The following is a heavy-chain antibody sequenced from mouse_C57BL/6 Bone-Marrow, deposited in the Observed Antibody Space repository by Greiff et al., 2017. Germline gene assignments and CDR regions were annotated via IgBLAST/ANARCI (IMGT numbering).Heavy chain of an antibody. CDR2: ISSGGSYT. CDR3: ARQGRGYAMDY. Sequence: EVKLEESGGDLVKPGGSLKLSCAASGFTFSSYGMSWVRQTPDKRLEWVARISSGGSYTYYPDSVKGRFTISRDDAKNTLYLQMSSLKSEDTAMYYWARQGRGYAMDYWGQGTSVTVSS. V-gene: IGHV5-6*02. J-gene: IGHJ4*01. CDR1: GFTFSSYG.